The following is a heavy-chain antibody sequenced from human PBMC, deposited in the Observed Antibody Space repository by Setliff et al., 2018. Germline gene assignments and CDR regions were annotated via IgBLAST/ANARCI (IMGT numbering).Heavy chain of an antibody. Sequence: GESLKISCKASGYIFTNYWIGWVRQMPGKGLEWMGVIYPGDSDTRYSPSFQGQVTISSDKSINTAYLQWSSLKASDTAIYYCTRHEDRNKCTSSSCYRENDAFDVWGQGAMVTVSS. V-gene: IGHV5-51*01. J-gene: IGHJ3*01. CDR3: TRHEDRNKCTSSSCYRENDAFDV. CDR1: GYIFTNYW. CDR2: IYPGDSDT. D-gene: IGHD2-2*01.